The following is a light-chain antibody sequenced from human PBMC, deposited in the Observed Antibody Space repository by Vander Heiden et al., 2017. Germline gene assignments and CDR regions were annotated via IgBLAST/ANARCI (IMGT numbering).Light chain of an antibody. CDR1: QSVSSSY. V-gene: IGKV3-20*01. CDR3: QQYGSSPPGT. Sequence: EIVLTQSPGTLSLSPGERATLSCRASQSVSSSYLAWYQQKPGQAPRLLIYGASSRATGIPDRFSGSWSGTDFTLTISRLEPEDFAVYYCQQYGSSPPGTFGPGTKVDIK. CDR2: GAS. J-gene: IGKJ3*01.